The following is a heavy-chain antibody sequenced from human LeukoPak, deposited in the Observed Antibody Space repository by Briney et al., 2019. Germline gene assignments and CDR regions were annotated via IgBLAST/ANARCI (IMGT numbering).Heavy chain of an antibody. D-gene: IGHD3-3*01. V-gene: IGHV3-20*04. J-gene: IGHJ4*02. CDR1: GFTFDDYG. CDR2: INWNGGST. CDR3: AKDFELRYYDFWSGRLFDY. Sequence: GGSLRLSCAASGFTFDDYGMSWVRQAPGKGLEWVSGINWNGGSTGYADSVKGRFTISRDNAKNSLYLQMNSLRAEDTAVYYCAKDFELRYYDFWSGRLFDYWAQGTLVTVSS.